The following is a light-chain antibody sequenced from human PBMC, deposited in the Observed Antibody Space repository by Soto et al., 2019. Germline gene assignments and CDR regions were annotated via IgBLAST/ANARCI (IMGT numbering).Light chain of an antibody. CDR3: QQLNSYPQT. Sequence: AIRITQSPSSLSASVGDTVTITCRPSQGIRTDLGWYKQQPGQAPKLLSFAASSLQVGVPSRFSGSGSGTDFTLTISSLQPEDFATYYCQQLNSYPQTFGQGTRLEIK. V-gene: IGKV1-6*01. J-gene: IGKJ5*01. CDR2: AAS. CDR1: QGIRTD.